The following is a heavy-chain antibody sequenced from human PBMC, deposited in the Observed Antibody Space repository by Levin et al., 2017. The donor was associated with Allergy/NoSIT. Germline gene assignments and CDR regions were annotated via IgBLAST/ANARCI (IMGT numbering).Heavy chain of an antibody. J-gene: IGHJ6*02. CDR1: GFTFSSYA. CDR3: AKGIDCSGGSCYSYYYYGMDG. CDR2: ISGSGGST. D-gene: IGHD2-15*01. V-gene: IGHV3-23*01. Sequence: PGGSLRLSCAASGFTFSSYAMSWVRQAPGKGLEWVSAISGSGGSTYYADSVKGRFTISRDNSKNTLYLQMNSLRAEDTAVYYCAKGIDCSGGSCYSYYYYGMDGWGQGTTVTVSS.